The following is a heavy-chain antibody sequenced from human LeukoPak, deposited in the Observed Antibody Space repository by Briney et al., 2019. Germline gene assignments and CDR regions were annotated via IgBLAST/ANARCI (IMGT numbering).Heavy chain of an antibody. D-gene: IGHD2-2*01. CDR2: ISAYNGNT. V-gene: IGHV1-18*01. CDR1: GYTFTSYG. CDR3: ARDLLPRSTSCCYGMDV. Sequence: ASVKVSCKASGYTFTSYGISWVRQAPGQGLEWMGWISAYNGNTNYAQKLQGRVTMTTDTSTSTAYMELRSLRSDDTAVYYCARDLLPRSTSCCYGMDVWGQGTTVTVSS. J-gene: IGHJ6*02.